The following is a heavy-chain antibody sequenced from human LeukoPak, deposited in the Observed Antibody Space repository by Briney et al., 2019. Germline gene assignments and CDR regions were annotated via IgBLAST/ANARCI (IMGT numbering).Heavy chain of an antibody. J-gene: IGHJ6*02. Sequence: GGSLRLSCAASGFTVSSNYMSWVRQAPGKGLEWVSVIFSGGSTYYADSVKDRFTISRDNSKNTLYLQMNSLRAEDTAVYYCAREIYGSGTYPYYYHGMDVWGQGTTVTVSS. D-gene: IGHD3-10*01. CDR2: IFSGGST. CDR1: GFTVSSNY. CDR3: AREIYGSGTYPYYYHGMDV. V-gene: IGHV3-66*01.